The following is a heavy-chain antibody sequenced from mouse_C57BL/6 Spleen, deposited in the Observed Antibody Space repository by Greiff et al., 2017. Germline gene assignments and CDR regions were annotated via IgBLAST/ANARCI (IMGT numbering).Heavy chain of an antibody. D-gene: IGHD2-10*02. V-gene: IGHV1-82*01. CDR2: IYPGDGDT. Sequence: VKLMESGPELVKPGASVKISCKASGYAFSSSWMNWVKQRPGKGLEWIGRIYPGDGDTNYNGKFKGKATLTADKSSSTAYMQLSSLTSEDSAVYFCARGYGNYDAMDYWGQGTSVTVSS. J-gene: IGHJ4*01. CDR1: GYAFSSSW. CDR3: ARGYGNYDAMDY.